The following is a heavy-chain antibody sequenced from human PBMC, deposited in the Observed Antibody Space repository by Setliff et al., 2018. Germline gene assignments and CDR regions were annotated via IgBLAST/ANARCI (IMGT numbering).Heavy chain of an antibody. D-gene: IGHD3-22*01. CDR2: TYYSGST. Sequence: SETLSLTCTVSGASVSGNSYYWGWIRQPPGKGLEWIASTYYSGSTYYNPSLKSRVTISVDTSKNQFSLKLTSVTAADTAVYYCARAPRYFDPTGSYLDFWGQGTLVTVSS. CDR1: GASVSGNSYY. J-gene: IGHJ4*02. CDR3: ARAPRYFDPTGSYLDF. V-gene: IGHV4-39*07.